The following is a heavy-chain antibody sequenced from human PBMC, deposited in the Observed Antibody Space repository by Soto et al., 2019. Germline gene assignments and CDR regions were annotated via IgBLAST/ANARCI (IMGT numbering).Heavy chain of an antibody. CDR3: ARPGPDKIFGWDV. CDR2: IDPGDSES. CDR1: GYSFSTYW. J-gene: IGHJ6*02. Sequence: EVKLVQSGAEVKKAGEPLRISCQASGYSFSTYWIRWVRQMPGKGLEWMGMIDPGDSESIYSPSSQGHVTFSVDESISTAYLHWRSLKASDTATYYCARPGPDKIFGWDVWGQGTTVIVSS. D-gene: IGHD3-3*01. V-gene: IGHV5-10-1*03.